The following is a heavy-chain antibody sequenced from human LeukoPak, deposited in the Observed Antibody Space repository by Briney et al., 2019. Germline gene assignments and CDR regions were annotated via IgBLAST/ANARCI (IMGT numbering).Heavy chain of an antibody. D-gene: IGHD2-8*02. J-gene: IGHJ3*02. Sequence: SETLSLTCTVSGGSISSYYWSWIRQPPGKGLEWIGYIYYSGSTNYNPSLKSRVTISVDTSKNQFSLKLSSVTAADTAVYYCARQNYWDAFDIWGQRTMVTVSS. V-gene: IGHV4-59*01. CDR2: IYYSGST. CDR1: GGSISSYY. CDR3: ARQNYWDAFDI.